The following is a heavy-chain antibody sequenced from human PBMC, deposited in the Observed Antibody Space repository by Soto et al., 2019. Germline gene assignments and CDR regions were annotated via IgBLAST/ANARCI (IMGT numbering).Heavy chain of an antibody. Sequence: QVQLVESGGGVVQPGKSLRLSCAASGFTFSNYGMHLVRQAPGKGLEWVAVIWYDGSNKYYGDSVKGRFTISRDNSKNTLYLQMNSLRADDTAVYYCARIRGVRYYYYGMDVWGQGTTVTVSS. V-gene: IGHV3-33*01. CDR2: IWYDGSNK. D-gene: IGHD3-10*01. CDR3: ARIRGVRYYYYGMDV. CDR1: GFTFSNYG. J-gene: IGHJ6*02.